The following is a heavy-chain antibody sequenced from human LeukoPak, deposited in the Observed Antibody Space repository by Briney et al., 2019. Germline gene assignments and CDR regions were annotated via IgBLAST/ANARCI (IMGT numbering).Heavy chain of an antibody. CDR1: GGSISSGDYY. Sequence: SQTLSLTCTVSGGSISSGDYYWSWIRQPPGKGLEWIGYIYYNGSTYYNPSLKSRVTISVETSKNQFSLKLSSVTAADTAVYYCARAPPYYFDYWGQGTLVTVSS. CDR2: IYYNGST. J-gene: IGHJ4*02. CDR3: ARAPPYYFDY. V-gene: IGHV4-30-4*08.